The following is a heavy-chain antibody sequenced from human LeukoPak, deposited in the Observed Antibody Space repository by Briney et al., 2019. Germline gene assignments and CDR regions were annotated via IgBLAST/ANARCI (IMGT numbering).Heavy chain of an antibody. CDR1: GFTFSSYW. D-gene: IGHD3-10*01. Sequence: PGGSLRLSCAASGFTFSSYWMSWVRQAAGKGLEWVANIKQDGSEKYYVDSVKGRFTISRDNAKNSLYLQMNSLRAEDTAVYYCAREGVGMVRGVVDYWGQGTLVTVSS. CDR2: IKQDGSEK. J-gene: IGHJ4*02. CDR3: AREGVGMVRGVVDY. V-gene: IGHV3-7*01.